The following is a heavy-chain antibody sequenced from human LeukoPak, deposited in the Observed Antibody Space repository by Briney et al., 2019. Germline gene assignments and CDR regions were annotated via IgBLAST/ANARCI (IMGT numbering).Heavy chain of an antibody. Sequence: SETLSLTCTVSGGSISYYYWSWIRQPPGKGLEWISYVYYSGSSNYNPSLKSRVTISLDTSKNQFSLQLSSVTAADTAVYYCARTASYYYYYMDVWGKGTTVTISS. J-gene: IGHJ6*03. CDR2: VYYSGSS. CDR1: GGSISYYY. CDR3: ARTASYYYYYMDV. V-gene: IGHV4-59*01.